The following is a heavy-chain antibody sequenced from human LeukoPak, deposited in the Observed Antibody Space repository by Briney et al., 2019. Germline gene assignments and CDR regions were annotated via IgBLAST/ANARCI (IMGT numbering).Heavy chain of an antibody. CDR3: ASHYYYDSSGYSFDY. J-gene: IGHJ4*02. D-gene: IGHD3-22*01. CDR1: GGSISSGGYS. CDR2: IYHSGST. V-gene: IGHV4-30-2*01. Sequence: PSETLSLTCAVSGGSISSGGYSWSWIRQPPGKGLEWIGYIYHSGSTYYNPSLKSRVTISVDRSKNQFSLKLSSVTAADTAVYYCASHYYYDSSGYSFDYWGQGTLVTVSS.